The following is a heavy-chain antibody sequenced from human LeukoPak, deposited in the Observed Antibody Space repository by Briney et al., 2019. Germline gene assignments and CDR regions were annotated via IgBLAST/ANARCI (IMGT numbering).Heavy chain of an antibody. CDR3: ARDLIAVAVY. J-gene: IGHJ4*02. Sequence: KPSETLSLTCTVSGGSISSYYWSWIRQPPRKGLEWIGYVFYSGSINYNPSLKSRVTISIDASKNQFSLKLSSVTAADTAVYYCARDLIAVAVYWGQGTLVTVSS. D-gene: IGHD6-19*01. CDR1: GGSISSYY. V-gene: IGHV4-59*12. CDR2: VFYSGSI.